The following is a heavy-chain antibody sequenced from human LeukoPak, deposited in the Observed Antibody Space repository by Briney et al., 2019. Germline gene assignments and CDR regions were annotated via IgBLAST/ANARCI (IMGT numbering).Heavy chain of an antibody. J-gene: IGHJ5*02. V-gene: IGHV3-23*01. Sequence: GGPLRLSCAASGFTFSSYAMSWVRQAPGKGLEWVSAISGSGGSTYYADSVKGRFTISRDNSKNTLYLQMNSLRAEDTAVYYCAKGPLDHSSGWYPPGWFDPWGQGTLVTVSS. CDR1: GFTFSSYA. D-gene: IGHD6-19*01. CDR3: AKGPLDHSSGWYPPGWFDP. CDR2: ISGSGGST.